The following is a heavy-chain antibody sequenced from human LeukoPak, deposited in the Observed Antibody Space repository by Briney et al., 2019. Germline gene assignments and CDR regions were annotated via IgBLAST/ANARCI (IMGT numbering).Heavy chain of an antibody. CDR2: ISGSGGST. Sequence: GGSLRLSCAASGFTFSSYAMSWVRQAPGKGLEWVSAISGSGGSTYYADSVKGRFTISRDNSKNTLYLQMNSLKTEDTAVYYCTTLTMVRGGPGYYYYGMDVWGQGTTVTVSS. J-gene: IGHJ6*02. CDR3: TTLTMVRGGPGYYYYGMDV. CDR1: GFTFSSYA. D-gene: IGHD3-10*01. V-gene: IGHV3-23*01.